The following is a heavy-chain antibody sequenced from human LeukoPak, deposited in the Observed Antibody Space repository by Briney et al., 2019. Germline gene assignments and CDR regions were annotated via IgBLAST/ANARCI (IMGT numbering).Heavy chain of an antibody. V-gene: IGHV4-4*02. CDR1: GDDISSSNW. CDR3: ARVSGSGLYFKSFDP. J-gene: IGHJ5*01. CDR2: VYHSGST. Sequence: SETLSLTCSVSGDDISSSNWWTWVRQPPQKGLEWIGEVYHSGSTNYNPSLKNRIYMSVDKSQNRFSLRLTSVTAADTAVYFCARVSGSGLYFKSFDPWGQGTLVIVSS. D-gene: IGHD3-10*01.